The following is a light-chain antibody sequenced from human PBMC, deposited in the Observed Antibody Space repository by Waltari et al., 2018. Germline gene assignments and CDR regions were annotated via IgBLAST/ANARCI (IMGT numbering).Light chain of an antibody. CDR1: QGIGSW. J-gene: IGKJ4*01. Sequence: IQMTQSPSSLSASTEARAPITCRASQGIGSWLAWYQQKPGKAPKLLIYATFSLHSGVPSRFSGSGSGTYFTLTITGLQPDDSAIYYCQQDASFPLSFGGGTKVEIK. CDR2: ATF. CDR3: QQDASFPLS. V-gene: IGKV1-12*01.